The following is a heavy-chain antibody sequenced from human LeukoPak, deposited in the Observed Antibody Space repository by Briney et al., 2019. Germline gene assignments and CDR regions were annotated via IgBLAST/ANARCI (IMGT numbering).Heavy chain of an antibody. CDR3: ARDGILTGYRDY. Sequence: GGSLRLSCAASGFTVSSNYMSWVRQAPGKGLEWVSVIYSGGSTYYADSVKGRFAISRDNSKNTLYLQMNSLRAEDTAVYYCARDGILTGYRDYWGQGTLVTVSS. D-gene: IGHD3-9*01. CDR1: GFTVSSNY. CDR2: IYSGGST. V-gene: IGHV3-53*01. J-gene: IGHJ4*02.